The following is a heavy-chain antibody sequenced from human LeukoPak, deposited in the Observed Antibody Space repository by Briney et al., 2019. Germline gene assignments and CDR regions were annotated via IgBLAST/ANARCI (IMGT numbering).Heavy chain of an antibody. CDR3: ARDGDYYDSSGLDP. V-gene: IGHV1-69*04. D-gene: IGHD3-22*01. CDR1: GGTFSSYA. Sequence: SVKVSCKASGGTFSSYAISWVRQAPGQGLEWMGRIIPILGIANYAQKFQGRVTITTDESTSTAYMELSSLRSEDTAVYYCARDGDYYDSSGLDPWGQGTLVTVSS. CDR2: IIPILGIA. J-gene: IGHJ5*02.